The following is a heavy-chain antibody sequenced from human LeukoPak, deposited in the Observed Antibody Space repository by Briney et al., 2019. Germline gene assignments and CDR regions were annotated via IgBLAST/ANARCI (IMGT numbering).Heavy chain of an antibody. J-gene: IGHJ4*02. Sequence: QPGGSLRLSCAASGFTFSSYTMNWIRQAPGKGLEWTSFINTKSKAIYYADSVKGRFTISRDNARNLLHLQMNSLRAEDTALYFRVRDQDWAFDYWGQGTLVTVSS. V-gene: IGHV3-48*01. CDR2: INTKSKAI. D-gene: IGHD3-9*01. CDR3: VRDQDWAFDY. CDR1: GFTFSSYT.